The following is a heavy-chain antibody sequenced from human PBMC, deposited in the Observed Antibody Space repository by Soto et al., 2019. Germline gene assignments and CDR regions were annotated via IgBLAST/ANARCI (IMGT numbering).Heavy chain of an antibody. J-gene: IGHJ4*02. CDR2: ISYDGSNK. V-gene: IGHV3-30-3*01. Sequence: PGGSLRLSCAASGFTFSSYAMHWVRQAPGKGLEWVAVISYDGSNKYYADSVKGRFTISRDNSKNTLYLQMNSLRAEDTAVYYCARDRNWKAQGPFDYWGQGTLVTVSS. CDR1: GFTFSSYA. D-gene: IGHD1-1*01. CDR3: ARDRNWKAQGPFDY.